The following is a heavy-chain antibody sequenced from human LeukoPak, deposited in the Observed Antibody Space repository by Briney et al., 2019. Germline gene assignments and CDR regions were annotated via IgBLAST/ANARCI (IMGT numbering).Heavy chain of an antibody. CDR1: GFTFSSYE. J-gene: IGHJ4*02. CDR3: AREYIWFGEGSVDY. CDR2: ISYDGSNE. V-gene: IGHV3-30*04. Sequence: GGSLRLSCAASGFTFSSYEMNWVRQAPGKGLEWVAVISYDGSNEYYADSVKGRFTISRDNSRNTLYLQMNSLRSEDTAVYYCAREYIWFGEGSVDYWGQGTLVTVSS. D-gene: IGHD3-10*01.